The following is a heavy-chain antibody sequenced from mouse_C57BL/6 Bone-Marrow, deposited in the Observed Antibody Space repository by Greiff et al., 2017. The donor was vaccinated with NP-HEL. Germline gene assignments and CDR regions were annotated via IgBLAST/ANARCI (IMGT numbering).Heavy chain of an antibody. CDR1: GYAFSSSW. J-gene: IGHJ4*01. Sequence: QVQLQQSGPELVKPGASVKISCKASGYAFSSSWMNWVKQRPGKGLEWIGRIYPGDGDTNYNGKFKGKATLTADKSSSTAYMQLSSLTSEDSAVYFCARPQGYYYGSSPYAMDYWGQGTSVTVSS. D-gene: IGHD1-1*01. V-gene: IGHV1-82*01. CDR2: IYPGDGDT. CDR3: ARPQGYYYGSSPYAMDY.